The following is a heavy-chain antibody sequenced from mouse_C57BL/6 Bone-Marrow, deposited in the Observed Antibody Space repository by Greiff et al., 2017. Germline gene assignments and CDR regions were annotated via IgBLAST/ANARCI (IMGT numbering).Heavy chain of an antibody. CDR2: ISSGSSTI. J-gene: IGHJ3*01. CDR1: GFTFSDYG. V-gene: IGHV5-17*01. CDR3: ARGPWFAY. Sequence: EVQRVESGGGLVKPGGSLKLSCAASGFTFSDYGMHWVRQAPEKGLEWVGYISSGSSTIYYADTVKGRFTISRDNAKNTLFLQMTSLRSEDTAMYYCARGPWFAYWGQGTLVTVSA.